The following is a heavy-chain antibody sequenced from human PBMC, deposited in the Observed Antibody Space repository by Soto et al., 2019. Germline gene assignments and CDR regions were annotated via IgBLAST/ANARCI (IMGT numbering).Heavy chain of an antibody. V-gene: IGHV1-3*01. Sequence: QVQLVQSGAEVKKPGASVRVSCKASGYTFTGYAIHWVRQAPGQRLEWMGYINGGNGKTEYSQNFQGRITLSRDTPASTVYMDLSSLRSEDTAVYYCTRDCGRNHIAYWGQGTLIVVSP. CDR2: INGGNGKT. J-gene: IGHJ4*02. CDR1: GYTFTGYA. CDR3: TRDCGRNHIAY.